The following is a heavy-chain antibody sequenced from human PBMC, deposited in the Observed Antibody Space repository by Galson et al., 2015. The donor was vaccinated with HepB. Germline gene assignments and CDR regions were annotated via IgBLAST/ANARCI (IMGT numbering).Heavy chain of an antibody. V-gene: IGHV3-21*01. CDR2: ISSSSSYI. J-gene: IGHJ5*02. D-gene: IGHD3-22*01. Sequence: SLRLSCAASGFTFSSYSMNWVRQAPGKGLEWVSSISSSSSYIYYADSVKGRFTISRDNAKNSLYLQMNSLRAEDTAVYYCARVQYYYDSSGYYYGDWFDPWGQGTLVTVSS. CDR3: ARVQYYYDSSGYYYGDWFDP. CDR1: GFTFSSYS.